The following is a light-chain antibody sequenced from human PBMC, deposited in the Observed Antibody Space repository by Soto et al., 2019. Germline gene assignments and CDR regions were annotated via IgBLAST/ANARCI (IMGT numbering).Light chain of an antibody. CDR3: QPRRTWPPIT. J-gene: IGKJ5*01. V-gene: IGKV3-11*01. Sequence: IVMTQSPGTLSLSPGERATLSCRASQSVSSYLAWYQQKPGQAPRLLIYDASNRATGIPAMFSGSGSGTDFTLTISSLDPEDFAVYYCQPRRTWPPITFGQGARLEIK. CDR2: DAS. CDR1: QSVSSY.